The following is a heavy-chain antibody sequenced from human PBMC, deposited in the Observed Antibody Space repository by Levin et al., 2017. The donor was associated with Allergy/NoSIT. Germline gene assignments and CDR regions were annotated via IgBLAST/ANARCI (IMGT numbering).Heavy chain of an antibody. Sequence: GESLKISCSASGFTFGDYATSWFRQAPGKGLEWVGFIRSEAHGGTSEYAASVKGRFIISRDESKSIAYLQMNSLKTADTAVYYGSRPIAVAGMHFDPWGQGTLVTVSS. CDR1: GFTFGDYA. CDR2: IRSEAHGGTS. CDR3: SRPIAVAGMHFDP. D-gene: IGHD6-19*01. J-gene: IGHJ5*02. V-gene: IGHV3-49*03.